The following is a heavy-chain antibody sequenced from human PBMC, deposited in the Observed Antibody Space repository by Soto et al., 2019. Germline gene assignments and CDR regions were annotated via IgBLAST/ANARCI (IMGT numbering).Heavy chain of an antibody. V-gene: IGHV4-31*03. Sequence: SETLSLTCTVSGGSISSGGYYWSWIRQHPGKGLEWIGYIYYSGSTYYNPSLKSRVTISVDTSKNQFSLKLSSVTAADTAVYYCARDSSGYDSYYYYGTHXWGQGTTVTVS. CDR2: IYYSGST. CDR1: GGSISSGGYY. D-gene: IGHD5-12*01. J-gene: IGHJ6*02. CDR3: ARDSSGYDSYYYYGTHX.